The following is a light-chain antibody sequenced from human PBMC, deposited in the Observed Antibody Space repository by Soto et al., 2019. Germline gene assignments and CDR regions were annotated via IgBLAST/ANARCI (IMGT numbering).Light chain of an antibody. CDR3: QQYGSSPLYI. Sequence: EIVLTQSPGTLSLSPGERATLSCRASQSVSSSYLAWYQQKPGQAPRLLIYGAYSRATGIPDRFSGSGSGTDFTLTISRLEPEDFAVYYCQQYGSSPLYIFGQGTKLEIK. V-gene: IGKV3-20*01. CDR2: GAY. CDR1: QSVSSSY. J-gene: IGKJ2*01.